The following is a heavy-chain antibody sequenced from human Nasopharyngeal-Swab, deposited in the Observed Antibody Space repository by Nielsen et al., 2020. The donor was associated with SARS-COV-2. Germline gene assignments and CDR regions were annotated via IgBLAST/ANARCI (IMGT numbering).Heavy chain of an antibody. CDR2: ISGSGGST. J-gene: IGHJ6*02. Sequence: GESLKISCAASGFTFSSYSMNWVRQAPGKGLEWVSAISGSGGSTYYADSVKGRFTISRDNSKNTLYLQMNSLRAEDTAVYYCAKDVSSSWYRGYYGMDVWGQGTTVTVSS. V-gene: IGHV3-23*01. D-gene: IGHD6-13*01. CDR1: GFTFSSYS. CDR3: AKDVSSSWYRGYYGMDV.